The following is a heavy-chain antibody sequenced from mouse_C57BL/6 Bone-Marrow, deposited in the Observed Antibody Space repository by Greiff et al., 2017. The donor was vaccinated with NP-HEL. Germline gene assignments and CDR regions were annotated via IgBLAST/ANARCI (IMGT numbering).Heavy chain of an antibody. D-gene: IGHD2-1*01. V-gene: IGHV1-85*01. CDR1: GYTFTSYE. CDR2: IYPRAGST. J-gene: IGHJ1*03. CDR3: ARGNYWYFDV. Sequence: QVHVKQSGPGLVKPGASVKLSCKASGYTFTSYEINWVKQRPGQGLEWIGWIYPRAGSTKYNEKFKGKATLTVDTSSSTAYMELHSLTSEDSAVYFCARGNYWYFDVWGTGTTVTVSS.